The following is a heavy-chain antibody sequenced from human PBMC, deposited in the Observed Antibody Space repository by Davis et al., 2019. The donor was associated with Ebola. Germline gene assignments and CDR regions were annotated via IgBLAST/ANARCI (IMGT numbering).Heavy chain of an antibody. Sequence: GGSLRLSCAASRFTFSSYAMHWVRQAPGKGLEWVAIISYDGSNKYYADSVKGRFTISRDNSKHTLYLQMNSLRAEDTAVYYCATDRNWDFDYWGQGTLVTVSS. D-gene: IGHD7-27*01. CDR3: ATDRNWDFDY. CDR1: RFTFSSYA. CDR2: ISYDGSNK. V-gene: IGHV3-30*04. J-gene: IGHJ4*02.